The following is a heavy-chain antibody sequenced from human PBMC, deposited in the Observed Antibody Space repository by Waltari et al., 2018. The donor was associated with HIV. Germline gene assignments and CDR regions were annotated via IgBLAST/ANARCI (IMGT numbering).Heavy chain of an antibody. V-gene: IGHV5-51*01. D-gene: IGHD3-10*01. CDR1: GYIFTNYW. CDR2: IYPVDSDV. Sequence: EVQLVQSGAEVKKPGESLKISCEASGYIFTNYWIGWVRQIAGKGLEWVGIIYPVDSDVKYSLSCQGQGTISADKAISTVYLQWSTLKTSDTAVYYCARQFGDSWGQGTLVTVSS. J-gene: IGHJ4*02. CDR3: ARQFGDS.